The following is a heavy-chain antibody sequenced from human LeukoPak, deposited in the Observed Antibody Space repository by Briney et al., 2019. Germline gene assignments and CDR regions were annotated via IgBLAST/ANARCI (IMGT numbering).Heavy chain of an antibody. CDR2: IYYSGST. Sequence: PSETLSLTCTVSGGSISSSSYYWGWIRQPPGKGLEWIGSIYYSGSTYYNPSLKSRVTISVDTSKNQFSLKLSPVTAADTAVYYCARQKASGSYYKVLNWFDPWGQGTLVTVSS. V-gene: IGHV4-39*01. CDR1: GGSISSSSYY. J-gene: IGHJ5*02. D-gene: IGHD3-10*01. CDR3: ARQKASGSYYKVLNWFDP.